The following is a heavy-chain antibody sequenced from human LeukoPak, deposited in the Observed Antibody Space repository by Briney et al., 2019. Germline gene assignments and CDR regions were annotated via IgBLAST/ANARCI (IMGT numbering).Heavy chain of an antibody. CDR1: GFTFSSYW. Sequence: PGGSLRLSCAASGFTFSSYWMSWVRQAPGKGLEWVTFIRYDGSKEHYADSVKGRFTISSDNSKNTLYLQMSSLRAEDTAVYYCAKDQGDGYNAWGNDYWGQGTLVTVSS. CDR3: AKDQGDGYNAWGNDY. V-gene: IGHV3-30*02. CDR2: IRYDGSKE. D-gene: IGHD5-24*01. J-gene: IGHJ4*02.